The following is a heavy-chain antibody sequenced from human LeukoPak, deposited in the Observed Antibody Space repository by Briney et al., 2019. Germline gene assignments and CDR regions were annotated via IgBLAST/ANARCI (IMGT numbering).Heavy chain of an antibody. V-gene: IGHV3-30*03. CDR2: ISYDGSNK. D-gene: IGHD2-2*01. CDR3: ARICSSTDCLIPD. CDR1: GFTFSSYG. J-gene: IGHJ4*02. Sequence: GALRLSCAASGFTFSSYGMHWVRQAPGKGLEWVAVISYDGSNKYYADSVKGRFTISRDNAKNTVYLQINSLRDEDTAVYYCARICSSTDCLIPDWGQGTLVTVSS.